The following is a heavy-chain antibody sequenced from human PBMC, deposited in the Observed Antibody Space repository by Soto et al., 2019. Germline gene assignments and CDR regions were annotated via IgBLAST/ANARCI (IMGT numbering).Heavy chain of an antibody. Sequence: VESLNISCQAPGYPFSQYWIARVRQMPGKGLEYVGIVYPRVSDTRYSTSFQDHVTISVDTSTSTAYMQCNSLKASDSAMYYCARGLKDDSGSSPYYPPCDVWGRGTTVTVSS. J-gene: IGHJ6*02. CDR2: VYPRVSDT. CDR3: ARGLKDDSGSSPYYPPCDV. CDR1: GYPFSQYW. D-gene: IGHD1-26*01. V-gene: IGHV5-51*01.